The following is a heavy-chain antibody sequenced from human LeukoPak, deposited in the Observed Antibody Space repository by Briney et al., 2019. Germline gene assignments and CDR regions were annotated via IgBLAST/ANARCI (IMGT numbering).Heavy chain of an antibody. CDR3: ARREYSSSEPFDY. CDR2: IHPGDSDI. V-gene: IGHV5-51*01. D-gene: IGHD6-6*01. J-gene: IGHJ4*02. CDR1: GNSFTSYW. Sequence: GESLKISCKGSGNSFTSYWIGWVRQMPGKGLEWMGIIHPGDSDIRYSPFFQGQGTISADKSISTAYLQWSSLKASDTAMYYCARREYSSSEPFDYWGQGTLVTVSS.